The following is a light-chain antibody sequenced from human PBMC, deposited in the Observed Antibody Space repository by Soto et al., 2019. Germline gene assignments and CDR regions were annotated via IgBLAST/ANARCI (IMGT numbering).Light chain of an antibody. CDR1: SSDVGPYNL. Sequence: QSALTQPASVSGSPGQSITISCTGSSSDVGPYNLVSWYQHHPGKAPKLMISEVVKRPSGVSNRFSGSKSGNTAYLTISGLQADDEADYYCCSNAGSSMFVFGGGTKLTVL. J-gene: IGLJ2*01. CDR2: EVV. V-gene: IGLV2-23*02. CDR3: CSNAGSSMFV.